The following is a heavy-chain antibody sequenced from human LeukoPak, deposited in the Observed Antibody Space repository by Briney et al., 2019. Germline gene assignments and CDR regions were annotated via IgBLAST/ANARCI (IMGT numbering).Heavy chain of an antibody. CDR3: ATKQWLAPPPDS. V-gene: IGHV3-74*01. J-gene: IGHJ4*02. Sequence: GGSLRLSCAASGFTFSRYWMLWVRQAPGNGLESVSRINTDGTVTTYADSVKGRFTVSRDNADNTMFLQMNSVRDEDTAVYYCATKQWLAPPPDSWGQGTLVTVSS. CDR2: INTDGTVT. D-gene: IGHD6-19*01. CDR1: GFTFSRYW.